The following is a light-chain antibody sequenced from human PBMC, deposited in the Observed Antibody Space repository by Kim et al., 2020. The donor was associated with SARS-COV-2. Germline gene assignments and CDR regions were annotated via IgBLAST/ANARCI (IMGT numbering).Light chain of an antibody. CDR2: GAS. CDR1: QSVSSS. Sequence: ETVMTQSPATLSVSPGERATLSCRASQSVSSSLAWYQHKSGQAPRLLIYGASTRATGIPARFSGSGSGTEFTLTISSLQSEDFAGYYCQQYNNWPPLTFGGGTKVEIK. CDR3: QQYNNWPPLT. V-gene: IGKV3-15*01. J-gene: IGKJ4*02.